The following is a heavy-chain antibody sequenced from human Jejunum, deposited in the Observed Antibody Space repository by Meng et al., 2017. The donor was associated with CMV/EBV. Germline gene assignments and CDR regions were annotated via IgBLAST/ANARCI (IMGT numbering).Heavy chain of an antibody. CDR1: GCSVSDYA. V-gene: IGHV1-69*12. D-gene: IGHD4-11*01. CDR2: IISIIETP. J-gene: IGHJ4*02. Sequence: QVQLMQAGAEVKDPRSSMKVSCKSSGCSVSDYAFNRVLQAPGQELEWMGGIISIIETPNYAQKFRGRLTITADESTSTSYMELTSLTAEDTAVYYCARAFLNDYQSFDYWGQGTLVTVSS. CDR3: ARAFLNDYQSFDY.